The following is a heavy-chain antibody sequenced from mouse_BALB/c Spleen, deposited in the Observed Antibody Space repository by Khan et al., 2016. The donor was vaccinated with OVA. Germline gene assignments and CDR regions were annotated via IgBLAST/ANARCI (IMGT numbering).Heavy chain of an antibody. CDR3: ARVYGGDFDY. CDR1: GYSITSDYA. J-gene: IGHJ2*01. CDR2: ISYSGNT. V-gene: IGHV3-2*02. Sequence: EVQLQESGPGLVKPSQSLSLTCTVTGYSITSDYAWNWIRQFPGNKLEWMGFISYSGNTNYNPSLKSRISITRDTTKNQFFLQLNSVTIEDTATDDCARVYGGDFDYWGQGTTLTVSS. D-gene: IGHD1-1*01.